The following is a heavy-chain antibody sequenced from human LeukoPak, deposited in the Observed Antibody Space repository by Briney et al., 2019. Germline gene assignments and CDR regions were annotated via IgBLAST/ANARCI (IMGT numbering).Heavy chain of an antibody. CDR2: IYYSGST. CDR1: GGSFSGYY. J-gene: IGHJ4*02. Sequence: PSETLSLTCAVYGGSFSGYYWSWIRQPPGKGLEWIGYIYYSGSTNYNPSLKSRVTISVDTSKNQFSLKLSSVTAADTAVYYCARHGVTAMVWGFDYWGQGTLVTVSS. D-gene: IGHD5-18*01. V-gene: IGHV4-59*08. CDR3: ARHGVTAMVWGFDY.